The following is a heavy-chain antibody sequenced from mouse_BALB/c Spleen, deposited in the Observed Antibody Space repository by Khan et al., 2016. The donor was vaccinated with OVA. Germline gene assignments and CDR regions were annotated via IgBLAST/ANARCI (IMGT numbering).Heavy chain of an antibody. CDR3: VNHGSSSAWFTY. J-gene: IGHJ3*01. D-gene: IGHD1-1*01. Sequence: QVQLQQSGAELAKPGASVKMSCKASGYTFTNYWMHWVKQRPGQGLEWIGYINPSTGYTEYNQKFKDKATLTADKSSSTAYMQLSSLISEDSAVFYCVNHGSSSAWFTYWGQGTLVTVSA. CDR2: INPSTGYT. V-gene: IGHV1-7*01. CDR1: GYTFTNYW.